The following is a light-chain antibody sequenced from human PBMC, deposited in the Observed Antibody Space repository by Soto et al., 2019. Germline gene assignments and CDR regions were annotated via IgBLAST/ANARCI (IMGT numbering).Light chain of an antibody. V-gene: IGKV3-11*01. Sequence: IVLTQSPVTLALSPGESAVLSCRASQSVSTSLAWYQHKPGQAPSRFIYDASNRAPGIPARFTGSGSGTDFTPTISSLEPEHISVYYCQARGVSPSFCQGTKVEIK. CDR2: DAS. CDR3: QARGVSPS. J-gene: IGKJ1*01. CDR1: QSVSTS.